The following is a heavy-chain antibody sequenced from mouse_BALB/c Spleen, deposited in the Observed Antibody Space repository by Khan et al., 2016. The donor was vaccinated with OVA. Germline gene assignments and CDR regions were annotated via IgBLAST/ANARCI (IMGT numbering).Heavy chain of an antibody. Sequence: VQLQQSGPEVVRPGVAVKISCTASGLTFRDYSMHWVKQSPAQSLEWIGIISTYNGNTNYNQKFKGKATMTVDKSSNTAYMKLTSLTSEDSAIYICVRRDVSLRLRIMGYWDQGTSVTVSS. CDR3: VRRDVSLRLRIMGY. V-gene: IGHV1S137*01. CDR2: ISTYNGNT. J-gene: IGHJ4*01. CDR1: GLTFRDYS. D-gene: IGHD1-2*01.